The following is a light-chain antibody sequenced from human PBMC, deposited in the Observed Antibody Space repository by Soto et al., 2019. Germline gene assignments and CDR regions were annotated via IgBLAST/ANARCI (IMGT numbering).Light chain of an antibody. CDR2: KAS. Sequence: DIQMTQSPSSLSASQGDRVTITFRASQFISSSLAWYQQKPGKAPKLLIYKASTLESEVPSRFSGSGSGTEFTLTISSLQPDDFATYYCQQYNSYWTFGQGTKVDI. J-gene: IGKJ1*01. V-gene: IGKV1-5*03. CDR3: QQYNSYWT. CDR1: QFISSS.